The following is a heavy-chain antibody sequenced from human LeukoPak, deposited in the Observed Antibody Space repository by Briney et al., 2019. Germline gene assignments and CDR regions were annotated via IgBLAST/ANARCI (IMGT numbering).Heavy chain of an antibody. Sequence: PSETLSLTCAVSGYSISSGYYWGWTRLPPGKGLEWIGTIYHSGSTYYNPSLKSRVTIAVDTSKNQFSLKLSSVTAADTAVYYCARGQWLVPIDYWGQGTLVTVSS. CDR3: ARGQWLVPIDY. V-gene: IGHV4-38-2*01. J-gene: IGHJ4*02. CDR1: GYSISSGYY. CDR2: IYHSGST. D-gene: IGHD6-19*01.